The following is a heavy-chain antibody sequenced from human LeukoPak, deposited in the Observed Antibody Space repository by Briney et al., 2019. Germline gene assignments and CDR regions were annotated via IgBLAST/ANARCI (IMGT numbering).Heavy chain of an antibody. D-gene: IGHD4-11*01. CDR1: GGTFSSYA. CDR2: IIPIFGTA. J-gene: IGHJ4*02. CDR3: ARVSTVTTGGYYFDY. V-gene: IGHV1-69*05. Sequence: ASVKVSCKASGGTFSSYAISWVRQAPGQGLEWMGGIIPIFGTANYAQKFQGRVTITTDESTSTAYMELSSLRSEDTAVYYCARVSTVTTGGYYFDYWGQGTLVTVSS.